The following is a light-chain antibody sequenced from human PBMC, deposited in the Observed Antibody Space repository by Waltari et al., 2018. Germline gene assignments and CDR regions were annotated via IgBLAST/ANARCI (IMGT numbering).Light chain of an antibody. CDR1: QGISNY. V-gene: IGKV1-27*01. CDR2: AAS. J-gene: IGKJ1*01. Sequence: DIQMTQSPSSLSESVGDRVTITCRASQGISNYLAWYQQKPGKVPKLLIYAASTLQSGVPARFSGSGSGTYFTLTISSLQPEDVATYYCQKYNSAPWTFGQGTKVEIK. CDR3: QKYNSAPWT.